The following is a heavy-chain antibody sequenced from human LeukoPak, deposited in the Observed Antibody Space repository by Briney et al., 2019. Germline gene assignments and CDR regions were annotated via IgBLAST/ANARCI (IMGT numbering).Heavy chain of an antibody. CDR1: GYTFTSYG. V-gene: IGHV1-18*04. Sequence: ASVKVSCKASGYTFTSYGISWVRQAPGQGLEWMGWISAYNGNTSYAQKLQGRVTMTTDTSTSTAYMELRSLRSDDTAVYYCARAPRVAAAGLLDYWGQGTLVTVSS. J-gene: IGHJ4*02. CDR3: ARAPRVAAAGLLDY. D-gene: IGHD6-13*01. CDR2: ISAYNGNT.